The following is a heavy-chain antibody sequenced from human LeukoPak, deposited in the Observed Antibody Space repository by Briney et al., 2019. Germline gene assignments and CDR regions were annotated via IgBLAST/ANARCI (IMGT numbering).Heavy chain of an antibody. CDR2: ISFDGTNK. CDR3: AKVYSGNYFSDY. Sequence: PGGSLRLSCAASGFTFSNYAMHWVRQAPGKGLEWGALISFDGTNKYYADSGKGRFTIARDNSQTTLYLQMNSLRPDHTAVYYCAKVYSGNYFSDYWGQGTLVTVSS. V-gene: IGHV3-30*01. CDR1: GFTFSNYA. J-gene: IGHJ4*02. D-gene: IGHD1-26*01.